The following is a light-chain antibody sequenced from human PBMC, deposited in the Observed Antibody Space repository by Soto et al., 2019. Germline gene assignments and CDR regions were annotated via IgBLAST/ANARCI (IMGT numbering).Light chain of an antibody. Sequence: DTQMTQSPYSVSASVGDRVTITCRASESITGWLAWYQQKPGKAPKLLIYATASLQSGVPSRFSGSGSGTDFTLTISSLQPEDFATYYCQQAMSFPLTFGGGTRVE. J-gene: IGKJ4*01. CDR2: ATA. V-gene: IGKV1-12*01. CDR3: QQAMSFPLT. CDR1: ESITGW.